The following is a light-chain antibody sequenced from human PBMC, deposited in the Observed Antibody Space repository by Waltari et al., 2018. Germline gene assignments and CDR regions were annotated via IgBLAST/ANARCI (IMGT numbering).Light chain of an antibody. CDR3: QNDDEGSPTSA. CDR2: LAS. V-gene: IGKV1-5*03. Sequence: DIQMTQSPSTLPASIGDRVTITCGASRSIGSLLAWYQNKPGKAPKLLIYLASKLRSGVPSRFSASESGTEFTLAIDSLEPDDFATYYCQNDDEGSPTSAFGQGTKVEIK. CDR1: RSIGSL. J-gene: IGKJ1*01.